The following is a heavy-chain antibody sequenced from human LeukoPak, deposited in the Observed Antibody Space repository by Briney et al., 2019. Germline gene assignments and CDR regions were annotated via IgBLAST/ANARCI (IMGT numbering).Heavy chain of an antibody. J-gene: IGHJ4*02. V-gene: IGHV3-48*03. CDR3: AKDRPIFKD. Sequence: PGGSLRLSCVASGFTFTNHEMNWVRQAPGKGLEWVSYITTSGSTIYYADSVKGRFTISRDNAKNSLYLQMNSLRAEDMAVYYCAKDRPIFKDWGQGTQVTVSS. CDR2: ITTSGSTI. CDR1: GFTFTNHE.